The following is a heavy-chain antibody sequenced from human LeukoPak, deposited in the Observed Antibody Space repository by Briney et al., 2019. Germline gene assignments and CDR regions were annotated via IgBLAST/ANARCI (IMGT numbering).Heavy chain of an antibody. J-gene: IGHJ3*02. D-gene: IGHD1-7*01. V-gene: IGHV3-23*01. CDR1: GISFSSYG. CDR3: ARDSGNYLDAFDI. CDR2: ISSIGGTT. Sequence: GGSLRLSCAASGISFSSYGMSWGRQAPGKGLGWVSSISSIGGTTYYADCVKGRFTISRDNSKNSMYLQMNSLRAEETAVYYCARDSGNYLDAFDIWSQGTMVTVSS.